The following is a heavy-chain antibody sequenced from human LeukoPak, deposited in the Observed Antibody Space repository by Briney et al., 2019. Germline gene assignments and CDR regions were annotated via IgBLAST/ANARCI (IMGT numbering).Heavy chain of an antibody. J-gene: IGHJ6*02. Sequence: GGSLRLSCAASGFTFSSYWMSWVRQAPGRGLEWVANIKQDGSEKYYVDSVKGRFTISRDNAKNSLYLQMNSLRAEDTAVYYCARVSRDFYSNYYYYYGMDVWGQGTTVTVSS. CDR2: IKQDGSEK. D-gene: IGHD4-11*01. CDR3: ARVSRDFYSNYYYYYGMDV. CDR1: GFTFSSYW. V-gene: IGHV3-7*01.